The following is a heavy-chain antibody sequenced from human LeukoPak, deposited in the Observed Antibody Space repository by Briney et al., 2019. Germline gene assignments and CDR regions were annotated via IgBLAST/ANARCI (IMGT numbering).Heavy chain of an antibody. Sequence: SETLSLTCTVSGGSISSSSFYWGWIRQPPGKGLEWIGTIFYSGGTYYNPSLKSRVAVSVDTSKNQFSLKLSSVTAADTAVYYCAKTISLAQWELRRDPFDYWGQGTLVTVSP. CDR3: AKTISLAQWELRRDPFDY. V-gene: IGHV4-39*01. D-gene: IGHD1-26*01. CDR2: IFYSGGT. J-gene: IGHJ4*02. CDR1: GGSISSSSFY.